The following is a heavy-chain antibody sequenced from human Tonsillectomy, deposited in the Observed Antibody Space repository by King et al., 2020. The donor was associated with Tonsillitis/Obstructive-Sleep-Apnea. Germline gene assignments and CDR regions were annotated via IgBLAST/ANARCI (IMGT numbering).Heavy chain of an antibody. CDR2: IIPIYDIV. CDR1: GDIFSRYV. V-gene: IGHV1-69*17. Sequence: QVQLVQSGAEVKKPGSSVRVSCMASGDIFSRYVFSWVRQAPGQGLEWMGGIIPIYDIVNYAQRFQGRVTIIADKYTSTAYIELNSLRSEDTAVYFCARAVLPHGEDDSSGYYLAYWGQGTLVTVSS. D-gene: IGHD3-22*01. CDR3: ARAVLPHGEDDSSGYYLAY. J-gene: IGHJ4*02.